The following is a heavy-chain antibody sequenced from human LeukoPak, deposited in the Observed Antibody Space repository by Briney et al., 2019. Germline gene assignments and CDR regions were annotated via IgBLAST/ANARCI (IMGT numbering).Heavy chain of an antibody. CDR2: ISGSGGDT. CDR1: GFTSRSYA. D-gene: IGHD6-19*01. J-gene: IGHJ4*02. V-gene: IGHV3-23*01. Sequence: GGSLRLSCAASGFTSRSYAIYWVRQAPGKGLEWVSGISGSGGDTYFADSVKGRFTISRDNSKNTVFLQMDSLRAEDTAVYYCAKTSAGYSSGRYPGWPIDYWGQGTLVTVSS. CDR3: AKTSAGYSSGRYPGWPIDY.